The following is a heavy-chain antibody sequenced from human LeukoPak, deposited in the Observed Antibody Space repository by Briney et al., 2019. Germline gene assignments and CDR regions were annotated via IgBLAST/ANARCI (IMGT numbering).Heavy chain of an antibody. J-gene: IGHJ4*02. CDR2: ISSSGSSV. Sequence: GSPRLSCATSGFTFTNYEMNWVRQAPGKGLEWVSYISSSGSSVYYADSVKGRFTISRDNAKNSVYLQMNSLRAEDTAVYYCASQWFGDFYFDYWGQGTLVTVSS. D-gene: IGHD3-10*01. CDR1: GFTFTNYE. CDR3: ASQWFGDFYFDY. V-gene: IGHV3-48*03.